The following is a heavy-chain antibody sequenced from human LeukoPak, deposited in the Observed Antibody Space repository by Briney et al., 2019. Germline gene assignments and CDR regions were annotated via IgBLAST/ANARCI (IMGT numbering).Heavy chain of an antibody. CDR2: ISGSGGST. Sequence: PGGSLRLSCAASGFTFSSYAMSWVRQAPGKGLEWVSDISGSGGSTYYADSVTGRFTISRDNSKNTLYLQMNSLRAEDTAVYYCTGAPAVIKSRFVYWGQGTLVTVFS. V-gene: IGHV3-23*01. D-gene: IGHD2-21*01. CDR1: GFTFSSYA. CDR3: TGAPAVIKSRFVY. J-gene: IGHJ4*02.